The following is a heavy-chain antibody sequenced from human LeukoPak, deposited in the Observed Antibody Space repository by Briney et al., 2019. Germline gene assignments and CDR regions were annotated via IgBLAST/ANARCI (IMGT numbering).Heavy chain of an antibody. J-gene: IGHJ4*02. Sequence: SETLSLTCTVSGGSISSCYWSWIRQPPGKGLEWIGYIYYSGSTNYNPSLKSRVTISVDTSKNQFSLQLNSVTPEDTAVYYCASGPQWLGYFDYWGQGTLVTVSS. V-gene: IGHV4-59*12. CDR2: IYYSGST. CDR1: GGSISSCY. CDR3: ASGPQWLGYFDY. D-gene: IGHD6-19*01.